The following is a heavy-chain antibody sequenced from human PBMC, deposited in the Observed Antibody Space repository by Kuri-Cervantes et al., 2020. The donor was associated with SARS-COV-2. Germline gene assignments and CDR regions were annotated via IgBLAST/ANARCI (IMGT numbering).Heavy chain of an antibody. CDR1: GFTFISSW. V-gene: IGHV3-30*03. CDR3: ARDLTGTTV. J-gene: IGHJ4*02. Sequence: GGSLRLSCAASGFTFISSWMHWVCQAPEKGLEWVALTSFDGTKKYYADSVKGRFTISRDNAKNSLFLQMNSLGAEDTAVYYCARDLTGTTVWGQGTLVTGSS. CDR2: TSFDGTKK. D-gene: IGHD1-7*01.